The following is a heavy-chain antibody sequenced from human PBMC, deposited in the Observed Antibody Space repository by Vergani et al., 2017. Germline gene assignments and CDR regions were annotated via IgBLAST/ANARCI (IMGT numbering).Heavy chain of an antibody. CDR2: IIPIFGTA. D-gene: IGHD2-2*01. V-gene: IGHV1-69*13. Sequence: QVQLVQSGAEVKTPGSSVKVSCKASGGTFSSYAISWVRQAPGQGLEWMGGIIPIFGTAHYAQKFQGRVTITADESTSTAYMELSSLRSEDTAVYYCARDAYCSSTSCYPNWFDPWGQGTLVTVSS. CDR1: GGTFSSYA. J-gene: IGHJ5*02. CDR3: ARDAYCSSTSCYPNWFDP.